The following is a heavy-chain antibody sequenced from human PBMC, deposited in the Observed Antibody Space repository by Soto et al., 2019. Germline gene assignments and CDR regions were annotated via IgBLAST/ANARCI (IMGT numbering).Heavy chain of an antibody. Sequence: PGGSLRLSCAASGFTFSSYAMSWFRQAPGKGLEWVSAIGGSGGSTYYADSVKGRFTISRDNSKNTLYLQMNSLRAEDTAVYYCAKPFGGVIVSYFDYWGQGTLVTISS. J-gene: IGHJ4*02. CDR3: AKPFGGVIVSYFDY. D-gene: IGHD3-16*02. V-gene: IGHV3-23*01. CDR2: IGGSGGST. CDR1: GFTFSSYA.